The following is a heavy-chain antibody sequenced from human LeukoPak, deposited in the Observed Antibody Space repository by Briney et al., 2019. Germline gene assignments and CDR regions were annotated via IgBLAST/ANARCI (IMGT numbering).Heavy chain of an antibody. D-gene: IGHD3-9*01. J-gene: IGHJ6*03. CDR3: ARQPRDFLTGSYRKSYYYSYMDV. Sequence: SETLSLTCTVSGGSIRSSNLYWGWIRQPPGKGLELIGSIFYSGSTYYSPSLKSRVTISVDSSKNQFSLKLSSVTAADTAVYFCARQPRDFLTGSYRKSYYYSYMDVWGKGTTVTVSS. V-gene: IGHV4-39*01. CDR1: GGSIRSSNLY. CDR2: IFYSGST.